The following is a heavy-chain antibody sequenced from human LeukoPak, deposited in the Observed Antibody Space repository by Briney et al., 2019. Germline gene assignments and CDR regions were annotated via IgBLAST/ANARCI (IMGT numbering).Heavy chain of an antibody. J-gene: IGHJ6*02. CDR2: ISSSSSYI. CDR1: GFTFSSYS. V-gene: IGHV3-21*01. Sequence: GGSLRLSCAASGFTFSSYSINWVRQAPGKGLEWVSSISSSSSYIYYADSVKGRFTISRDNAKNSLYLQMNSLRAEDTAVYYCARGRYSSGLDGMDVWGQGTTVTVSS. CDR3: ARGRYSSGLDGMDV. D-gene: IGHD6-19*01.